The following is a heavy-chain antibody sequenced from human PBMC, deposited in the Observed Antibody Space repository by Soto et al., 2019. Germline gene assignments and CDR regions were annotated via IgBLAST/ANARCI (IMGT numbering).Heavy chain of an antibody. V-gene: IGHV3-48*01. CDR1: GFTFSSYS. J-gene: IGHJ3*02. CDR3: ASGTSEDTFDI. D-gene: IGHD6-13*01. CDR2: ISSSSGTI. Sequence: EVQLVESGGGLVQPGGSLRLSCAASGFTFSSYSMNWVRQAPGKGLEWVSYISSSSGTIYYGDSVKGRFTISRDNPKNSLYPQMNSLRAEDTAVYYCASGTSEDTFDIWGQGTMVTVSS.